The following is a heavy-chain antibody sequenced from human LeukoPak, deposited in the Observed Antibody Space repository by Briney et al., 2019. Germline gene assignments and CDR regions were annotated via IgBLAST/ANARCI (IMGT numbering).Heavy chain of an antibody. Sequence: PGGSLRLSCAASGFTFSSYSMNWVRQAPGKGLEWVSSISSSSSYIYYADSVKGRFTISRDNAKNSLYLQMNSLRAEGTAVYYCARDRQQLFPYYYYGMDVWGQGTTVTVSS. J-gene: IGHJ6*02. CDR2: ISSSSSYI. CDR1: GFTFSSYS. D-gene: IGHD6-13*01. V-gene: IGHV3-21*01. CDR3: ARDRQQLFPYYYYGMDV.